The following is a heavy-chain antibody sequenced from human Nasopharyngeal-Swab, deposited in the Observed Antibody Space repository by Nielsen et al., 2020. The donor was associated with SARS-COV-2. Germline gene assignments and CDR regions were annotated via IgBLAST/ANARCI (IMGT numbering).Heavy chain of an antibody. CDR1: GFTFTSSA. V-gene: IGHV1-58*02. J-gene: IGHJ6*02. D-gene: IGHD3-3*01. CDR2: IVVGSGNT. CDR3: AAGTSYPYDFWSGSYYYYGMDV. Sequence: SVKVSCKASGFTFTSSAMQWVRQARGQRLEWIGWIVVGSGNTNYAQKFQERVTITRDMSTSTAYMELSSLRSEDTAVYYCAAGTSYPYDFWSGSYYYYGMDVWGQGTTVTVFS.